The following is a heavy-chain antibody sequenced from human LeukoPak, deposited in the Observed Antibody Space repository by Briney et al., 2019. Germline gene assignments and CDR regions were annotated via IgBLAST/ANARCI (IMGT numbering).Heavy chain of an antibody. D-gene: IGHD3-22*01. CDR2: ISGSGGST. V-gene: IGHV3-23*01. CDR1: GFTFSSYA. CDR3: ARARYYDSSGYYDY. Sequence: PGGSLRLSCAASGFTFSSYAMSWVRQAPGKGLEWVSAISGSGGSTYYADSVKGRFTISRDNSKNTLYLQMNSLRAEDTAVYYCARARYYDSSGYYDYGGQGTRVTVS. J-gene: IGHJ4*02.